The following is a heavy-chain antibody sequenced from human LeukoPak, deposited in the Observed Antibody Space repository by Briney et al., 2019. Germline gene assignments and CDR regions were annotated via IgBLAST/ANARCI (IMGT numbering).Heavy chain of an antibody. V-gene: IGHV3-21*01. D-gene: IGHD6-19*01. CDR1: GFTFNSYT. J-gene: IGHJ4*02. CDR2: ISTSSSYI. CDR3: ARVSAHAGIAVAASDY. Sequence: GGSLRLSCAASGFTFNSYTMNWVRQAPGKGLEWVSSISTSSSYIYYADSVKGRFTISRDNAKNSLYLQMNSLRAEDTAVYYCARVSAHAGIAVAASDYWGQGTLVTVSA.